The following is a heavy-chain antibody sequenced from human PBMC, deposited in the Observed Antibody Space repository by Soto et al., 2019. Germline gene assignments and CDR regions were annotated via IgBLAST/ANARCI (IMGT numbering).Heavy chain of an antibody. CDR3: ASERSAQYFDF. Sequence: QVQLVQSGTVVQRRGSSVKVSCQASGGTFSSHGMAWVRQAPGQGLEWMGGIIPTFGTPTYAPKFQGRVTITADKSTHTAYMELSSLRSEDTGVYYCASERSAQYFDFWGQGTLLTVSS. CDR2: IIPTFGTP. J-gene: IGHJ4*02. CDR1: GGTFSSHG. D-gene: IGHD1-26*01. V-gene: IGHV1-69*06.